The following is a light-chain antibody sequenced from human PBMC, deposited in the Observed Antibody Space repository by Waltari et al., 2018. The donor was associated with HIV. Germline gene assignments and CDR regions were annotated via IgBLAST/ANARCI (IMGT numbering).Light chain of an antibody. CDR3: CSYAGSSTYV. CDR2: EVS. J-gene: IGLJ1*01. CDR1: SSDVGRYNL. Sequence: QSALTQPASVSGSPGQSITISSTGTSSDVGRYNLVSWYQHHPGKAPKLMIYEVSKRPSGVSNRFSGSKSGNTASLTISGLQAEDEADYYCCSYAGSSTYVFGTGTKVTVL. V-gene: IGLV2-23*02.